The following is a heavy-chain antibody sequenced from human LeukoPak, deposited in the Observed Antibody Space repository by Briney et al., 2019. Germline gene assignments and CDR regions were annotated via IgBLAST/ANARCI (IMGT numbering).Heavy chain of an antibody. CDR1: GGSINGYY. J-gene: IGHJ3*02. D-gene: IGHD6-19*01. V-gene: IGHV4-59*12. CDR2: IYHTGST. CDR3: ARDGIAVAGTPAFDI. Sequence: SETLSLTCTVSGGSINGYYWSWIRQPPGKGLEWIGYIYHTGSTNYNPSLESRVTISVDTSKNQFSLKLSSVTAADTAVYYCARDGIAVAGTPAFDIWGQGTMVTVSS.